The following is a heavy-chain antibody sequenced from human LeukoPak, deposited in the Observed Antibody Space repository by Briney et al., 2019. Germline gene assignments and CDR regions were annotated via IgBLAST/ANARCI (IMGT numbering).Heavy chain of an antibody. D-gene: IGHD4-17*01. J-gene: IGHJ4*02. CDR3: ARADYGDYFPFDY. V-gene: IGHV4-59*01. CDR1: GGSISYYY. CDR2: IYHSGST. Sequence: SETLSLTCTVSGGSISYYYWSWIRQPPGQGPEWIGYIYHSGSTDYNPSLKSRVTISVDTSKNQFSLKLSSVTAADTAVYYCARADYGDYFPFDYWGQGTLVTVSS.